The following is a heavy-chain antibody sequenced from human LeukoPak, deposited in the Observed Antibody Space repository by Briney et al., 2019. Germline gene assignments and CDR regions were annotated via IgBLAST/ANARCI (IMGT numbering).Heavy chain of an antibody. CDR2: INHSGST. V-gene: IGHV4-34*01. J-gene: IGHJ4*02. CDR1: GGSFSGYY. CDR3: SRSLAEMATIYYFEY. Sequence: SETLSLTCAVYGGSFSGYYWSWIRQPPGKGLEWIGEINHSGSTNYNPSLQSRVTISVDTSKNQFSLKLSSVTAADTAVYYCSRSLAEMATIYYFEYWGQGTLVTVSS. D-gene: IGHD5-24*01.